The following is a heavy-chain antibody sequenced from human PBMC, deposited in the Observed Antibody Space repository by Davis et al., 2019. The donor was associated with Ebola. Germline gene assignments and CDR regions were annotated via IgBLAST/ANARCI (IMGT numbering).Heavy chain of an antibody. CDR3: TGRYDYVWGSSDY. Sequence: PGGSLRLSCTASGFTFGDYAMSWVRQAPGKGLEWVGFIRSKAYGGTTEYAASVKGRFTISRDDSKSIAYLQMNSLKTEDTAVYYCTGRYDYVWGSSDYWGQGTLVTVSS. CDR2: IRSKAYGGTT. J-gene: IGHJ4*02. V-gene: IGHV3-49*04. D-gene: IGHD3-16*01. CDR1: GFTFGDYA.